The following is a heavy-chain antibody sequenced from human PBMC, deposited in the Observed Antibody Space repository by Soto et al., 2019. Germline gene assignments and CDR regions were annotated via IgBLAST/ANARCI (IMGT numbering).Heavy chain of an antibody. CDR2: VSQDGTA. CDR3: ARGMRRDGVWVFDY. V-gene: IGHV3-23*01. Sequence: VQLLESGGGLAQPGGSLRLSCAASGFTFSTYTMAWVRQAPGRGPEWVAGVSQDGTAHYADSVKGRFTITRDNSRDTVLPRLIALRGEATLVYYCARGMRRDGVWVFDYWGQGTL. CDR1: GFTFSTYT. J-gene: IGHJ4*02. D-gene: IGHD4-17*01.